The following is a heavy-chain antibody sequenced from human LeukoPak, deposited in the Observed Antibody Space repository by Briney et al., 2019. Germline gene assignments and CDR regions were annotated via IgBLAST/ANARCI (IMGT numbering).Heavy chain of an antibody. CDR2: IYYGGST. V-gene: IGHV4-30-4*01. D-gene: IGHD3-10*01. Sequence: PSETLSLTCTVSGGSISSGDYYWSWIRQPPGKGLEWIGYIYYGGSTYYNPSLKSRVTISVDTSKNQFSLKLSSVTAADTAVYYCASLPRRYYGSGSYPPWGQGTLVTVSS. CDR1: GGSISSGDYY. CDR3: ASLPRRYYGSGSYPP. J-gene: IGHJ5*02.